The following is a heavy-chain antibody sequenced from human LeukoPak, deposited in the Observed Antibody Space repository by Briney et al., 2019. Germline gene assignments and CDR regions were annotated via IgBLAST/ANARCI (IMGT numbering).Heavy chain of an antibody. V-gene: IGHV1-8*02. CDR3: ATLYGLVKDYNWFDP. CDR2: MNPNSGNT. D-gene: IGHD3/OR15-3a*01. J-gene: IGHJ5*02. Sequence: GASVKVSCKASGYTFTSYDINWVRQATGQGLEWMGWMNPNSGNTGYAQKFQGRVTMTEDTSTDTAYMELSSLRSEDTAVYYCATLYGLVKDYNWFDPWGQGTLVTVSS. CDR1: GYTFTSYD.